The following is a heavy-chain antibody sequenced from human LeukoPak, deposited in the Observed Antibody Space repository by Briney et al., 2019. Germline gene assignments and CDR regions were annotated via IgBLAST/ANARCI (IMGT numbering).Heavy chain of an antibody. J-gene: IGHJ2*01. V-gene: IGHV3-23*01. CDR1: GFTFSSYA. CDR3: AKVWAHDGSGNPYWHFDL. D-gene: IGHD3-10*01. Sequence: GGSLRLSCAASGFTFSSYAMSWVRQAPGKGLEWVSAISGSGGSTYYADSVKGRFTISRDNSKNTLYLQMNSLRAEDTAVYYCAKVWAHDGSGNPYWHFDLWGRGTLVTVSS. CDR2: ISGSGGST.